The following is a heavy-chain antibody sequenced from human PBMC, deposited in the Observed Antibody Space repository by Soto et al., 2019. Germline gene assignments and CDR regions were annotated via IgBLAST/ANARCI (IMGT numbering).Heavy chain of an antibody. CDR2: INSDASTT. D-gene: IGHD6-13*01. V-gene: IGHV3-74*01. Sequence: EVQLVESGGGLVQPGGSLRLSCAASGFSFSSFWMYWVRQAPGKGLVWVSRINSDASTTSYADSVKGRFTISRDNAKNTLYLQINRLRAEDTAVYYCARIPPGWGGGQLVLDYWGQGTLVTVSS. CDR1: GFSFSSFW. CDR3: ARIPPGWGGGQLVLDY. J-gene: IGHJ4*02.